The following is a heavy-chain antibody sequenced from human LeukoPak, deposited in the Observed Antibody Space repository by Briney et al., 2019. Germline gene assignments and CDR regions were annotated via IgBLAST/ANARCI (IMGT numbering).Heavy chain of an antibody. CDR2: IYYSGST. CDR3: ARTVGYCSSTSCSLQFDY. D-gene: IGHD2-2*01. CDR1: GGSISSYY. J-gene: IGHJ4*02. V-gene: IGHV4-59*01. Sequence: SETLSLTCTVSGGSISSYYWSWIRQPPGKGLEWIGYIYYSGSTNYNPSLKSRVTISVDTSKNQFSLKLSSVTAADTAVYYCARTVGYCSSTSCSLQFDYWGQGTLVTVSS.